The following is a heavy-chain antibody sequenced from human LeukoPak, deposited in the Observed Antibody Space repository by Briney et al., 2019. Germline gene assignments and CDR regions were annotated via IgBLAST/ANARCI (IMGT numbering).Heavy chain of an antibody. V-gene: IGHV3-23*01. CDR1: GFTFSSYG. CDR2: ICGSGGSR. D-gene: IGHD2-15*01. Sequence: QTGGSLRLSCAASGFTFSSYGMSWVRQAPGKGLEWVSAICGSGGSRYYAASVKGRFTISSHNSKNTLYLQLNIQRADATFVYYGAKDEYCRGGSCYLGMALDMGDQETMVTVSS. CDR3: AKDEYCRGGSCYLGMALDM. J-gene: IGHJ3*02.